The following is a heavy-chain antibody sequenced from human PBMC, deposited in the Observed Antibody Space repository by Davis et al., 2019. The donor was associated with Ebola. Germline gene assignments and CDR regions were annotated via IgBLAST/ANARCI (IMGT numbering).Heavy chain of an antibody. J-gene: IGHJ3*02. V-gene: IGHV3-23*01. CDR2: FGTGGDT. Sequence: GGSLRLSCAASDFTFSDYVMSWVRQAPGKGLEWVSTFGTGGDTYYADSVKGRFAISRDNSRGTLYLQMNSLRVEDSAIYYCVKDSSNIWFDIWGQGTLVTVSS. D-gene: IGHD2/OR15-2a*01. CDR1: DFTFSDYV. CDR3: VKDSSNIWFDI.